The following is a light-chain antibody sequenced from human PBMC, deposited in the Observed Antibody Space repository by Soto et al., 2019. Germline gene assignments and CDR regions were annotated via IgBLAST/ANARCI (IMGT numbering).Light chain of an antibody. J-gene: IGKJ3*01. CDR1: QSVSSSY. V-gene: IGKV3-20*01. CDR3: QQYGSSPFT. CDR2: GAS. Sequence: EMALTQSPGTLSLSPGERATLSCSASQSVSSSYLAWYQQKPGQAPRLLIYGASSRATGLPDRFSGSGSGTDFTLTISRLEPDDFAVYYCQQYGSSPFTFGPGTKVAIK.